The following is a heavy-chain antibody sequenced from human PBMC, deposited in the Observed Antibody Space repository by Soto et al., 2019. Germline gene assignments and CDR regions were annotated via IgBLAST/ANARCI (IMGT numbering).Heavy chain of an antibody. CDR3: AKAPRAPPPHHYGMAV. Sequence: EVQLLESGGGLVQPGGSLRVSCVASGLTFSSYVMNWVRQAPGKGLYWVSGISGSGGSTYYADSVKGRFTISRDNSKNTPYLPMSSLRVQDTAVYYCAKAPRAPPPHHYGMAVWGRGTTATVSS. CDR2: ISGSGGST. J-gene: IGHJ6*04. V-gene: IGHV3-23*01. CDR1: GLTFSSYV.